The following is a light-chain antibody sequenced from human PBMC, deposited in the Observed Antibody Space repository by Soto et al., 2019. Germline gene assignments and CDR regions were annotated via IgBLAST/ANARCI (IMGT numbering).Light chain of an antibody. V-gene: IGLV2-23*02. CDR3: CSYTSSITWV. J-gene: IGLJ3*02. Sequence: QSVLTQPASVSGSPGQSITISCTGTSNDVGSYDLVSWYQQHPGKAPKLMIYDVSRRPPGVSYRFSGSKSGNTASLTISGLQAEDEAYYYCCSYTSSITWVFGGGTKVTVL. CDR2: DVS. CDR1: SNDVGSYDL.